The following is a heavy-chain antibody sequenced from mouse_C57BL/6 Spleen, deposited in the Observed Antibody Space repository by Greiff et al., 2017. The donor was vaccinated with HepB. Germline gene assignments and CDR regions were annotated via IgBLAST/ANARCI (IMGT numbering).Heavy chain of an antibody. V-gene: IGHV5-4*01. D-gene: IGHD2-4*01. Sequence: EVQGVESGGGLVKPGGSLKLSCAASGFTFSSYAMSWVRQTPEKRLEWVATISDGGSYTYYPDNVKGRFTISRDNAKNNLYLQMSHLKSEDTAMYYWARGRVDDYYFDYWGQGTTLTVSS. CDR3: ARGRVDDYYFDY. CDR2: ISDGGSYT. J-gene: IGHJ2*01. CDR1: GFTFSSYA.